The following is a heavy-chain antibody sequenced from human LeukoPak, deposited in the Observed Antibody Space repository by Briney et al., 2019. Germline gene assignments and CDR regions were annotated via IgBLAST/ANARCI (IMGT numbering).Heavy chain of an antibody. CDR3: ITELGYSYVY. Sequence: GGSLRLSCAASGFTFSSYWMSWVRQPTGKGLEWVGRIKSKPSGGTTEYAAPVKGRFTISRDDSKDTVYLQMNSLKTGDTAVYYCITELGYSYVYWGQGTLVTVSS. D-gene: IGHD5-18*01. CDR2: IKSKPSGGTT. J-gene: IGHJ4*02. V-gene: IGHV3-15*01. CDR1: GFTFSSYW.